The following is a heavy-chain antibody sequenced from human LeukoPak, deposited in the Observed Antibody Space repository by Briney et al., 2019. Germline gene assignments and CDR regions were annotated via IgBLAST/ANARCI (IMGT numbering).Heavy chain of an antibody. Sequence: PGGSLRLSCAASGFTFTNAWMIWVRQAPGKGLEWVGRIKSKGDGETTDYAAPVKGRFSMSRDDSKATMYLQMYSLEAEDTAVYYCTTDLGLTMIRGVIVYWGQGALVTVSS. CDR1: GFTFTNAW. V-gene: IGHV3-15*01. J-gene: IGHJ4*02. CDR2: IKSKGDGETT. D-gene: IGHD3-10*01. CDR3: TTDLGLTMIRGVIVY.